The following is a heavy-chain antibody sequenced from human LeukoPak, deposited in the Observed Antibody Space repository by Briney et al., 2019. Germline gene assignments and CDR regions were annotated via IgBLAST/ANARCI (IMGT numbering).Heavy chain of an antibody. CDR1: GFTFSSYS. CDR2: ISSSSSTI. Sequence: GGSLRLSCAASGFTFSSYSMNWVRQAPGKGLEWVSYISSSSSTIYYADSVKGRFTISRDNAKNSLYLQMNSLRAEDTAVYYCARDRKYYYDSSGYFIWGQGTLVTVSS. V-gene: IGHV3-48*01. D-gene: IGHD3-22*01. CDR3: ARDRKYYYDSSGYFI. J-gene: IGHJ4*02.